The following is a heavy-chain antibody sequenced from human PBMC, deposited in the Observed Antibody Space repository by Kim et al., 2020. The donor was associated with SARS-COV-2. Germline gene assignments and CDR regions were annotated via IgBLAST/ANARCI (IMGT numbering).Heavy chain of an antibody. Sequence: GGSLRLSCAASGFTFSSYDLHWARQPTGKGLEWVSAIDTDGKTYYPDSVKGRFTISSENAKNSVYLQMNSLRAGDTAVYYCVRGAVTGTYGMDVWGLGTTVTVSS. V-gene: IGHV3-13*04. D-gene: IGHD6-13*01. J-gene: IGHJ6*02. CDR1: GFTFSSYD. CDR2: IDTDGKT. CDR3: VRGAVTGTYGMDV.